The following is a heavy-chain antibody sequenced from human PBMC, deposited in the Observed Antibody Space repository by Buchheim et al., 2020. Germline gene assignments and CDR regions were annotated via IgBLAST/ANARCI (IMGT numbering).Heavy chain of an antibody. CDR3: ARDQRYSYGSYFDY. D-gene: IGHD5-18*01. J-gene: IGHJ4*02. CDR2: IYYSGST. CDR1: GGSISSSSYY. V-gene: IGHV4-39*07. Sequence: QLQLQESGPGLVKPSETLSLTCTVSGGSISSSSYYWGWIRQPPGKGLEWIRSIYYSGSTYYNPSLKSRVTISVDTSKNQFSLKLSSVTAADTAVYYCARDQRYSYGSYFDYWGQGTL.